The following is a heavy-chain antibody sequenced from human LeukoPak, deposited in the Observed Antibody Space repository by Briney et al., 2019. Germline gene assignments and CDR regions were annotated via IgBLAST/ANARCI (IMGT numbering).Heavy chain of an antibody. CDR2: IYYSGST. Sequence: SETLSLTCTVSGGSISSSYWSWIRQPPGKGLEWIGYIYYSGSTNSSPSLKSRVTISLDTSKNQFSLRLTSVTAADTAVYYCARVGGGPFDYWGQGTLVTVSS. V-gene: IGHV4-59*01. D-gene: IGHD4-23*01. CDR3: ARVGGGPFDY. CDR1: GGSISSSY. J-gene: IGHJ4*02.